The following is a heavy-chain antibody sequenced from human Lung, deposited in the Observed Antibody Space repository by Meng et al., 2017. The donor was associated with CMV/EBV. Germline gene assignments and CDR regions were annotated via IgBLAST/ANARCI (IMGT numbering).Heavy chain of an antibody. D-gene: IGHD3-10*01. V-gene: IGHV4-59*01. J-gene: IGHJ6*02. Sequence: GSLRLSCTVSGGSISSYYWSWIRQPPGKGLEWIGYIYYSGSTNYNPSLKSRVTISVDTSKNQFSLKLSSVTAADTAVYYCASGKYYYGSGSYYNYYYYGMDVWXQGTTVXVSS. CDR1: GGSISSYY. CDR2: IYYSGST. CDR3: ASGKYYYGSGSYYNYYYYGMDV.